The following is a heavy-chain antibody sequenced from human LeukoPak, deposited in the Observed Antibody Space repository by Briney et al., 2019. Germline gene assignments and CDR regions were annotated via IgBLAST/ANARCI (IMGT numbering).Heavy chain of an antibody. D-gene: IGHD1-26*01. V-gene: IGHV5-51*01. Sequence: GESLKISCKGSGYSFTSYWIGWVRQMPGKGLEWMGIIYPGGSDTRYGPYFQGQVTISADKSISTAYLQWSSLKASDTAMYYCARHRASGEHAHIVGATCDIWGQGTMVTVSS. CDR1: GYSFTSYW. J-gene: IGHJ3*02. CDR2: IYPGGSDT. CDR3: ARHRASGEHAHIVGATCDI.